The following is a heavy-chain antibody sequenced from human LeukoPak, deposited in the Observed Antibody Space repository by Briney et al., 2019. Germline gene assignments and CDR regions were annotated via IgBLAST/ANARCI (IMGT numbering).Heavy chain of an antibody. CDR3: ASQGPEGTSGWY. CDR2: IWYDGSKT. J-gene: IGHJ4*02. CDR1: GFTFSSYG. Sequence: GRSLRLSCAASGFTFSSYGMHWVRQAPGKGLEWVAVIWYDGSKTYYADSVKGRFTISRDNSKDTLFLQLNSLRAEDTAVYYCASQGPEGTSGWYWGQGTLVTVSS. V-gene: IGHV3-33*01. D-gene: IGHD6-19*01.